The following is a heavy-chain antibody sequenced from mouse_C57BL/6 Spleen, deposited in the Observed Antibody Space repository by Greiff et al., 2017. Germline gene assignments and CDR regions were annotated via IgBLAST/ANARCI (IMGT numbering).Heavy chain of an antibody. CDR1: GYTFTSYD. V-gene: IGHV1-85*01. CDR2: IYPRDGST. CDR3: AREDDGYYGWYFDV. J-gene: IGHJ1*03. D-gene: IGHD2-3*01. Sequence: QVQLKQSGPELVKPGASVKLSCKASGYTFTSYDINWVKQRPGQGLEWIGWIYPRDGSTKYNEKFKGKATLTVDTSSSTAYMELHSLTSEDSAVYFCAREDDGYYGWYFDVWGTGTTVTVSS.